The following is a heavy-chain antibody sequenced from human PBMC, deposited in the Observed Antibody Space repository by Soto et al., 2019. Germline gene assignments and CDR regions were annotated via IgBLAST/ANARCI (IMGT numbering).Heavy chain of an antibody. CDR3: ARAGRNERSPNSGGWYYFDS. CDR1: DASTSGYY. D-gene: IGHD6-13*01. J-gene: IGHJ4*02. CDR2: ISDSGSA. V-gene: IGHV4-59*01. Sequence: QVQLHESGPGLLKPSETLSLTCTVSDASTSGYYWGWIRQPPGRGLEWIGYISDSGSATYNPALKSPVTIFVHSSPNDFSLELTSVSAADTAVYYCARAGRNERSPNSGGWYYFDSWGQGTLVTVSS.